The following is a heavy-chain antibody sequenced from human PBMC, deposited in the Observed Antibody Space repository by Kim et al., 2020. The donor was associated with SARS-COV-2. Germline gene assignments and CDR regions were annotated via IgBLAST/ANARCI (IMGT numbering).Heavy chain of an antibody. J-gene: IGHJ6*03. V-gene: IGHV4-59*01. CDR2: VNDSWSR. CDR3: ARGMRRTTILGYYYYM. CDR1: GGSISSYY. Sequence: SETLSLTCTVSGGSISSYYCSWIRKRPGKGLEWIGFVNDSWSRNNNHNLKSRVPFSLDTYKKQFSLSLSSVSVAAAATSYCARGMRRTTILGYYYYM.